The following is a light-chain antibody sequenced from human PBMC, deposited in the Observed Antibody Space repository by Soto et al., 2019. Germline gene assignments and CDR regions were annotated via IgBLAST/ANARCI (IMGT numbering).Light chain of an antibody. J-gene: IGKJ1*01. CDR3: QQYASAALT. Sequence: EIVLTHSPDTLSLSPGERATLSCRASLTVTNNYLAWYQQKAGQAPRLVIYDASTRATGIPDRFSASGSGTDFTLTISRLEREDFAVYFCQQYASAALTFGQGTKVDIK. V-gene: IGKV3-20*01. CDR2: DAS. CDR1: LTVTNNY.